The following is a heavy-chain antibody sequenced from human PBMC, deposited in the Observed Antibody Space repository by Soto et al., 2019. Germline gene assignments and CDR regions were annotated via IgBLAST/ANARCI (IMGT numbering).Heavy chain of an antibody. CDR3: ARDGWVTTGRFDP. V-gene: IGHV1-3*01. J-gene: IGHJ5*02. CDR2: IDAGNGNI. CDR1: GYSFTSYG. Sequence: ASVKVSCKASGYSFTSYGMHWVRQAPGQRLEWMGWIDAGNGNIKYSLEFQGRVTITWDISAATAYMELSSLKSEDTAVYFCARDGWVTTGRFDPWGQGTLVTVSS. D-gene: IGHD4-17*01.